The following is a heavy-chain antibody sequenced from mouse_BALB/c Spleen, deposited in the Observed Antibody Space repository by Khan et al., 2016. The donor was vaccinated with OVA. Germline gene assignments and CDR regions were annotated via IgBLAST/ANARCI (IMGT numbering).Heavy chain of an antibody. D-gene: IGHD1-1*01. CDR2: IWGGGGT. CDR1: GFSLSRYN. V-gene: IGHV2-6-4*01. CDR3: ARDYDRVDGYYAMDY. Sequence: QVQLKQSGPGLVAPSQSLSITCSVSGFSLSRYNIHWVRQPPGKGLEWLGMIWGGGGTDYNSTLKSRLTISKDNSESQVFLKMNSLQTDDTAMYYCARDYDRVDGYYAMDYWGQGTSVTVSS. J-gene: IGHJ4*01.